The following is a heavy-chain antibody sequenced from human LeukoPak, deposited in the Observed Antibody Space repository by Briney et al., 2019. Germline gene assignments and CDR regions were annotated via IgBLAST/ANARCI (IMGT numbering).Heavy chain of an antibody. V-gene: IGHV3-48*01. CDR1: GFTFSSYS. D-gene: IGHD2-2*01. CDR3: AKIMASCSSTSCYDAFDI. Sequence: RGSLRLSCAASGFTFSSYSMNWVRQAPGKGLEWVSYINSSSSTIYYADSVEGRFTISRDNSKNTLYLQMNSVRAEDTVVYYCAKIMASCSSTSCYDAFDIWGQGTMVTVSS. J-gene: IGHJ3*02. CDR2: INSSSSTI.